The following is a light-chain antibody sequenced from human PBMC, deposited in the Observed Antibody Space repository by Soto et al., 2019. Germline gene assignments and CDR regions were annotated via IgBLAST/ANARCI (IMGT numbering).Light chain of an antibody. CDR2: WAS. CDR1: QAVLYSGNNKNY. CDR3: QQSHSPPAT. Sequence: DIVMTQSPDSLAVSLGERATINCKSSQAVLYSGNNKNYIAWYQQKPGQPPRLLIHWASTRESGVPDRFSGSGSGTDFTLPISSLKDKDVAVYYCQQSHSPPATFGGGTKVEIK. J-gene: IGKJ4*01. V-gene: IGKV4-1*01.